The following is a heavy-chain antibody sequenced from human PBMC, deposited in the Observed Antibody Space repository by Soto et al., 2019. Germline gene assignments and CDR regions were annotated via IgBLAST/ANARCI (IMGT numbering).Heavy chain of an antibody. Sequence: QLQLQESGSGLVKPSQTLSLTCAVSGGSIRSGGYSWSWIRQPPGKGLEWIGYIYHSGSTYYNPSLKSRVTLSVDRSQNQFSLKLSAVTAADTAVYYCARGASEGGSLVYWGQGTLVTVSS. CDR3: ARGASEGGSLVY. V-gene: IGHV4-30-2*01. J-gene: IGHJ4*02. CDR1: GGSIRSGGYS. CDR2: IYHSGST. D-gene: IGHD3-16*01.